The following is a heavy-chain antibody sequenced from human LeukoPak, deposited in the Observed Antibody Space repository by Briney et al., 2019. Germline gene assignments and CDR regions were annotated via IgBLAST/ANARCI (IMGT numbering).Heavy chain of an antibody. V-gene: IGHV4-38-2*01. CDR2: IYHSGST. CDR1: GYSISSGYY. J-gene: IGHJ4*02. Sequence: SETLSLTCAVSGYSISSGYYWGWIRQPPGKGLEWIGSIYHSGSTYYNPSLKSRVTISVDTSKNQFSLKLSSVTAADTAVYYCARGWFQSDGYNSPHYYWGQGTLVTVSS. D-gene: IGHD5-24*01. CDR3: ARGWFQSDGYNSPHYY.